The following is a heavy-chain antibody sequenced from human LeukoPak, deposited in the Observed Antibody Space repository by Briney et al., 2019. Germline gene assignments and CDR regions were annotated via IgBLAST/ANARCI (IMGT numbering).Heavy chain of an antibody. CDR1: GFTFSQYS. J-gene: IGHJ4*02. CDR2: IRSSSET. CDR3: AKGDYYDSSGYYDY. D-gene: IGHD3-22*01. V-gene: IGHV3-23*01. Sequence: PGGSLRLSCAASGFTFSQYSMNWVRQAPGKGLEWVSHIRSSSETFYADSVKGRFTISRDNSKNTLYLQMNSLRAEDTAVYYCAKGDYYDSSGYYDYWGQGTLVTVSS.